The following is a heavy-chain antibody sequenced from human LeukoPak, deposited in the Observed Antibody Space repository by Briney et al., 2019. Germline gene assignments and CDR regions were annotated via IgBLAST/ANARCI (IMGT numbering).Heavy chain of an antibody. V-gene: IGHV4-34*01. CDR3: ARDRRAMVDY. CDR1: GGSFSGYY. CDR2: INHSGST. J-gene: IGHJ4*02. Sequence: KASETLSLTCAVYGGSFSGYYWSWIRQPPGKGLEWIGEINHSGSTNYNPSLKSRVTISVDTSKNQFSLKLSSVTAADTAVYYCARDRRAMVDYWGQGTLVTVSS.